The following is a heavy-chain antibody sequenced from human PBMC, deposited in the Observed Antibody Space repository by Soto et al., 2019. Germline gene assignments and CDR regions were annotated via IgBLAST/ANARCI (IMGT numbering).Heavy chain of an antibody. Sequence: QLEESGGGLIQPGGSLRLSCAASGFTVSSNDMNWVRQAPGKGLEWVSIIYSGGTTYYADSVKGRFTISRDNSKNTVLLQRNSLRIEDTAVYYCTRDSEDGTKGRWFDVWGQGTLVIVSS. J-gene: IGHJ5*02. D-gene: IGHD2-15*01. CDR2: IYSGGTT. CDR1: GFTVSSND. V-gene: IGHV3-53*01. CDR3: TRDSEDGTKGRWFDV.